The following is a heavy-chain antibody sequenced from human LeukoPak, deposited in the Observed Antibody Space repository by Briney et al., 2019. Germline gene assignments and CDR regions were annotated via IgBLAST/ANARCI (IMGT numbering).Heavy chain of an antibody. Sequence: GGSLRLSCAASGFTFSSYEMNWVRQAPGKGLEWVSYISSSGSTIYYADSVKGRFTISRDNAKNSLYLQMNSLRAEDTAVYYCARTPYYYDSSGYYQKYGMGVWGQGTTVTVSS. V-gene: IGHV3-48*03. CDR1: GFTFSSYE. CDR3: ARTPYYYDSSGYYQKYGMGV. D-gene: IGHD3-22*01. J-gene: IGHJ6*02. CDR2: ISSSGSTI.